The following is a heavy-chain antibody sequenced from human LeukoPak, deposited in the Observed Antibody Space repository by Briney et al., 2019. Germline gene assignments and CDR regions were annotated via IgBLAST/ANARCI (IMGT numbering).Heavy chain of an antibody. CDR3: ARQGGYSSSPLDY. D-gene: IGHD6-6*01. CDR2: IYYSGST. J-gene: IGHJ4*02. CDR1: GGSISSHY. Sequence: SETLSLTCTVSGGSISSHYWSWIRQPPGKGLEWIGYIYYSGSTNYNPSLKSRVTISVDTSKNQFSLKLSSVTAADTAVYYCARQGGYSSSPLDYWGQGTLVTVSS. V-gene: IGHV4-59*08.